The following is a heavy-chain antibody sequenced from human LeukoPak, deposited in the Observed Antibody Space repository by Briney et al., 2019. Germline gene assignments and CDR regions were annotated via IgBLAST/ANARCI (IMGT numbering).Heavy chain of an antibody. CDR1: GFTLRNYW. J-gene: IGHJ2*01. D-gene: IGHD2-8*02. CDR3: VKVFSPQCTGASCRYWYFGL. V-gene: IGHV3-74*01. Sequence: GGSLRLSCAVSGFTLRNYWMHWIRQVPGKGLVWVSRIHRDGTTTDYADSVKGRFTIFRDNSRNTLFLQMTSLGVEDTAVYHCVKVFSPQCTGASCRYWYFGLWGRGTLVTVSS. CDR2: IHRDGTTT.